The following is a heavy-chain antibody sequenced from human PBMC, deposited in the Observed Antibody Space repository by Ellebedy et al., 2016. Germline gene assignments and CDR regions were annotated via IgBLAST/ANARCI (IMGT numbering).Heavy chain of an antibody. CDR3: ARDLPNAYHQNY. J-gene: IGHJ4*02. V-gene: IGHV3-48*04. CDR2: INGPSTST. D-gene: IGHD1-14*01. CDR1: GFTFSSYS. Sequence: GESLKISCAVSGFTFSSYSMNWVRQVPGKGLEWVSYINGPSTSTYYAAPVRGRFTISRDNAKNSLYLQMTSLRAEDTALYYGARDLPNAYHQNYWGQGTLVTVSS.